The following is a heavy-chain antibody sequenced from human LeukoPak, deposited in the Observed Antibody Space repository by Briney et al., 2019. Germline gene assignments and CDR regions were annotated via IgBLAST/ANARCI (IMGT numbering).Heavy chain of an antibody. D-gene: IGHD6-19*01. CDR3: AASALTFASGWYVY. J-gene: IGHJ4*02. V-gene: IGHV3-74*01. CDR2: ISKDGSSA. Sequence: PGGSLRLSCAASGFTFSNYWMQWVRQAPRKGLMWVSRISKDGSSAAYADSVQGRFTISRDNAKNTPYLQMNSLRAEDTAVYYCAASALTFASGWYVYWGQGTLVTVSS. CDR1: GFTFSNYW.